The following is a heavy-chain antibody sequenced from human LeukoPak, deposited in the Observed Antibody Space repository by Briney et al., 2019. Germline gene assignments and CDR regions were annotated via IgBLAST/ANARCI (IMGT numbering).Heavy chain of an antibody. D-gene: IGHD5-18*01. CDR2: IFYSGST. CDR3: ARHGIQQWSGSAFDI. J-gene: IGHJ3*02. Sequence: SETLSLTCTVSGGSISSYYWSWIRQPPGKGLEWIGYIFYSGSTNYNPSFKSRVTISVDTSKNQFSLKLTSVIAADTAVYYCARHGIQQWSGSAFDIWGQGTMVTVSS. V-gene: IGHV4-59*08. CDR1: GGSISSYY.